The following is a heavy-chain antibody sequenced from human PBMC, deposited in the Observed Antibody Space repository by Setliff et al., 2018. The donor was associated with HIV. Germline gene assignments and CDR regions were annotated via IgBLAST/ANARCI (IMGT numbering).Heavy chain of an antibody. D-gene: IGHD2-8*02. CDR3: ARLIHTGLLYFDY. CDR1: GGSIRSYY. J-gene: IGHJ4*02. Sequence: SETLSLTCTVSGGSIRSYYWSWIRQPPGKGLEWIGYIYYSGSTNYNPSLKSRVTISVDTSKNQFSLKLSSVTAADTAVYYCARLIHTGLLYFDYWGLGMLVTVSS. CDR2: IYYSGST. V-gene: IGHV4-59*12.